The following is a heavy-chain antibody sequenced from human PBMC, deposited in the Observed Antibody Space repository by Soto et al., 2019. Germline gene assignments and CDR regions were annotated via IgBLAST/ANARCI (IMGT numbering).Heavy chain of an antibody. Sequence: PSETVSLTCTVSGGSISSGDYYWSWIRHPPGKGLEWIGYIFSTGSTYYNSSLKSRITVSVDTSKNQFSLKLSSVTAADTAVYYCAKLPTLRVYYGMDVWGQGTTVTVSS. V-gene: IGHV4-30-4*01. D-gene: IGHD2-15*01. J-gene: IGHJ6*02. CDR3: AKLPTLRVYYGMDV. CDR2: IFSTGST. CDR1: GGSISSGDYY.